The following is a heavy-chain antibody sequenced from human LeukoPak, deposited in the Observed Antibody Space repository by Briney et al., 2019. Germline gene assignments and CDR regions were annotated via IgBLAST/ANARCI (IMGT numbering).Heavy chain of an antibody. J-gene: IGHJ4*02. CDR1: GFTFSSYA. D-gene: IGHD1-1*01. Sequence: PGGSLRLFCAASGFTFSSYALSWVRQAPGKGLEWVSAISGSGGSTYYADSVKGRFTISRANSKNTLYLQMNSLRAEDTAVYYCAKAPRLITTTYFAYWAKEPLVTVSS. CDR2: ISGSGGST. V-gene: IGHV3-23*01. CDR3: AKAPRLITTTYFAY.